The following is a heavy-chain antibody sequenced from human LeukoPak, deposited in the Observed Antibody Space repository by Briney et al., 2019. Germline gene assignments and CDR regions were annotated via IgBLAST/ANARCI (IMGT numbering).Heavy chain of an antibody. J-gene: IGHJ3*02. Sequence: QSGGSLRLSCAASGFTFSSYSMNWVRQAPGKGLEWVSYISNGNSPIYYADSVKGRFTISRDNAKNSLYLQMYSLRVEDTAVYYCARGFPARRGAFDIWGQGTKVTVSS. CDR3: ARGFPARRGAFDI. D-gene: IGHD6-6*01. CDR1: GFTFSSYS. V-gene: IGHV3-48*01. CDR2: ISNGNSPI.